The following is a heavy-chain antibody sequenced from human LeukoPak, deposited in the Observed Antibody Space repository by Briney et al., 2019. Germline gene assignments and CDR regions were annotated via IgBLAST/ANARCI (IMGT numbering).Heavy chain of an antibody. CDR3: ARRGPVGGGWGFDY. Sequence: ASVKVSCKASGYTXTSYGISGVRQAPGQGLEWVGWISGYYGNTDSAQNLQGRVTMTRVTSTSTAYMELRSLTSDDTAVYYCARRGPVGGGWGFDYWGQGTLVTVSS. D-gene: IGHD6-19*01. J-gene: IGHJ4*02. V-gene: IGHV1-18*01. CDR2: ISGYYGNT. CDR1: GYTXTSYG.